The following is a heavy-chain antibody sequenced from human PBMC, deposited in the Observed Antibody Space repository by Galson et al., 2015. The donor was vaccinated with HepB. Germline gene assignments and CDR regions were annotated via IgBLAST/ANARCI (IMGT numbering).Heavy chain of an antibody. CDR2: ISYDGSNK. CDR1: GFTFSSYS. D-gene: IGHD1-26*01. J-gene: IGHJ1*01. CDR3: AAGDFQH. Sequence: SLRLSCAASGFTFSSYSMNWVRQAPGKGLEWVAVISYDGSNKYYADSVKGRFTISRDNSKNTLYLQMNSLRAEDTAVYYCAAGDFQHWARAPWSPSPQ. V-gene: IGHV3-30*03.